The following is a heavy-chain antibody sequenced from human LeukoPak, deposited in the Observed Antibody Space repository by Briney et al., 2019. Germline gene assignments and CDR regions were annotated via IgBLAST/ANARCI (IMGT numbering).Heavy chain of an antibody. D-gene: IGHD6-13*01. J-gene: IGHJ2*01. CDR1: GGSFSDYY. CDR2: INNSGST. V-gene: IGHV4-34*01. Sequence: SESLSLTCAVYGGSFSDYYWSWIRQAPGKGLEWIGEINNSGSTNYNPSLKSRVNISVDTSKNQFSLKLSSVTAADTAVYYCARGWYETAYFDLWGRGALVTVSS. CDR3: ARGWYETAYFDL.